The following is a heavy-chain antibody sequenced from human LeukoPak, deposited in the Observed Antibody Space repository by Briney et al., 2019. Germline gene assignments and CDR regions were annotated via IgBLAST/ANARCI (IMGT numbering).Heavy chain of an antibody. CDR1: GFTFSSYW. CDR3: ARTGSSWPLYYYYYMDV. J-gene: IGHJ6*03. CDR2: VSDSGST. V-gene: IGHV4-59*01. D-gene: IGHD6-13*01. Sequence: PGGSLRLSCAASGFTFSSYWMSWVRQAPGKGLEWIGYVSDSGSTNYNPSLKSRVTVSVDTSKDQFSLKLTSVTAADTAVYYCARTGSSWPLYYYYYMDVWGKGTTVTVSS.